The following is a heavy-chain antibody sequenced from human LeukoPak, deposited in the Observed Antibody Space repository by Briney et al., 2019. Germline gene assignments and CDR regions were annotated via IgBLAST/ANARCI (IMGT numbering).Heavy chain of an antibody. V-gene: IGHV3-21*06. D-gene: IGHD2-2*01. CDR1: GFTFSTYA. J-gene: IGHJ6*03. CDR3: ARVQRKYQLPRLNDYDYMDV. CDR2: ISSSSSYI. Sequence: PGGSLRLSCAASGFTFSTYAMNWVRQAPGKGLEWVSSISSSSSYIYYADSVKGRFTISRYNAKNSLYLQMNSLRAEDTAVYYCARVQRKYQLPRLNDYDYMDVWGKGTTVTISS.